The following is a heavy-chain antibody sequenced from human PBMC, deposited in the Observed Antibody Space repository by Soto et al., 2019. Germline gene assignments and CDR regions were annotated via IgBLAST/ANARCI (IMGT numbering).Heavy chain of an antibody. Sequence: PGGSLRLSCAASGFTFSSYAMTWVRQAPGKGLEWVSIISGSGSGTYYADSVKGRFTISRDNTKNTVYLQVNSLRPEDTAVYYCAKAHDVVWGSYRPQERYHFDYWGQGTLVTVSS. CDR2: ISGSGSGT. V-gene: IGHV3-23*01. D-gene: IGHD3-16*02. J-gene: IGHJ4*02. CDR3: AKAHDVVWGSYRPQERYHFDY. CDR1: GFTFSSYA.